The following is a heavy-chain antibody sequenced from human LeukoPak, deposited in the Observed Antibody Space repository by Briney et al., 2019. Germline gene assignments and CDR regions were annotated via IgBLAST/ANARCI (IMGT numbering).Heavy chain of an antibody. D-gene: IGHD2-15*01. J-gene: IGHJ3*02. CDR3: AKVPPILIGAFDI. CDR2: IWYDGSNK. Sequence: GRSLRLSCAASGFTFSSYGMHWVRQAPGKGLEWVAVIWYDGSNKYYADSVKGRFTISRDNSKNTLYLQMNSLRAEDMAVYYCAKVPPILIGAFDIWGQGTMVTVSS. V-gene: IGHV3-33*06. CDR1: GFTFSSYG.